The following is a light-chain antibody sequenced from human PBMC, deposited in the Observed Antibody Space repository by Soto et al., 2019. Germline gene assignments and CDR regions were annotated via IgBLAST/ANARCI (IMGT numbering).Light chain of an antibody. V-gene: IGKV3-20*01. CDR2: GES. CDR1: QTVISSH. CDR3: QDFGSSPPKYT. Sequence: EVVLTQSPGTLSLSPGERATLDCRASQTVISSHLAWYQQKPGQAHRLLIYGESDRATDIPDRFSGSGSGTDFALTFSRLEPEDFAVYYCQDFGSSPPKYTFGQGTKLEIK. J-gene: IGKJ2*01.